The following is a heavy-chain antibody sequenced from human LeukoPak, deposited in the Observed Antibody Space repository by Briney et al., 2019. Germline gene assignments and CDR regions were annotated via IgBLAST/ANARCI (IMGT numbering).Heavy chain of an antibody. Sequence: GRSLRLSCAASGFTFSSYAMHWVRQAPGKGLEWVAIISYDGSNKYYADSVKGRFTLSRDNSKNTLYLQMNSLRAGDTAVYYCARGPRDIVVVDAHYFDYWGQGTLVTVSS. CDR1: GFTFSSYA. J-gene: IGHJ4*02. V-gene: IGHV3-30-3*01. D-gene: IGHD2-15*01. CDR3: ARGPRDIVVVDAHYFDY. CDR2: ISYDGSNK.